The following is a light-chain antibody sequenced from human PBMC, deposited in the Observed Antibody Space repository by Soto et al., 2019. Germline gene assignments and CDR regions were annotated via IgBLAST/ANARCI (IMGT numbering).Light chain of an antibody. CDR3: QQYGSSPLT. J-gene: IGKJ4*01. Sequence: EIVLTQSPDTLSLSPGERATLSCRASQSIRNNYLAWYQQKPGQAPRFLIYDASSRANGIPDRFSGSGSGTDFTLTISRLEPEDFAVYYCQQYGSSPLTFGGGTKVDIK. CDR2: DAS. V-gene: IGKV3-20*01. CDR1: QSIRNNY.